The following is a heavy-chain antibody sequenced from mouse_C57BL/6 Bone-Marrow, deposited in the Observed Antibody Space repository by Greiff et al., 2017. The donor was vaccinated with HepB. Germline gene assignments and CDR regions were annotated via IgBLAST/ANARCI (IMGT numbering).Heavy chain of an antibody. CDR1: GFTFSDYG. Sequence: EVHLVESGGGLVKPGGSLKLSCAASGFTFSDYGMHWVRQAPEKGLEWVAYLSSGSSTIYYADTVKGRFTISRDNAKNTLFLQMTSLRSEDTAMYYCARGYDYSFAYWGQGTLVTVSA. J-gene: IGHJ3*01. CDR3: ARGYDYSFAY. D-gene: IGHD2-4*01. CDR2: LSSGSSTI. V-gene: IGHV5-17*01.